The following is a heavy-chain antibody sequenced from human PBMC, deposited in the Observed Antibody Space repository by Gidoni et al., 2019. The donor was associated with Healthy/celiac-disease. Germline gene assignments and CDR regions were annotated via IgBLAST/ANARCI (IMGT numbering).Heavy chain of an antibody. CDR1: GFTFSSYS. CDR3: ARDHYYDSSGYYFDY. V-gene: IGHV3-21*01. J-gene: IGHJ4*02. D-gene: IGHD3-22*01. Sequence: EVQLVESGGGLVKPGGSLRLSCAASGFTFSSYSMNWVRQAPGKGLEWVSSISSSSSYIYYADSVKGRFTISRDNAKNSLYLQMNSLRAEDTAVYYCARDHYYDSSGYYFDYWGQGTLVTVSS. CDR2: ISSSSSYI.